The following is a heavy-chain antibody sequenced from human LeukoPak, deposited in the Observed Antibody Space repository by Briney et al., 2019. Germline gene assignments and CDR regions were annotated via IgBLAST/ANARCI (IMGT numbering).Heavy chain of an antibody. D-gene: IGHD3-10*01. V-gene: IGHV3-30*02. J-gene: IGHJ6*03. CDR2: IRYDGSNK. Sequence: PGGSLRLSCVASGFTFSSYGMHWVRQAPGRGLEWVAFIRYDGSNKYYVDSVKGRFTISKDNSKNTLYLQMNSLRAEDTAVYYCVSYLLWFGESIPYYYYYMDVWGKGTTVTVSS. CDR3: VSYLLWFGESIPYYYYYMDV. CDR1: GFTFSSYG.